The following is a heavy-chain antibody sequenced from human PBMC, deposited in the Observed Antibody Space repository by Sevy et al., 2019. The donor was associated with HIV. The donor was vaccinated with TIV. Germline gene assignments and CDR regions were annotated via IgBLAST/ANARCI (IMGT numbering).Heavy chain of an antibody. CDR2: ISNSGTTI. CDR1: GFTFRSYE. V-gene: IGHV3-48*03. D-gene: IGHD4-17*01. J-gene: IGHJ4*02. CDR3: ARDLPPSATTVAHFDY. Sequence: GGSLRLSCAASGFTFRSYELNWVRQAPGKGLEWVSYISNSGTTISYSESVRGRFSISRDNARNSLYLQMNSLRAEDTAVYYCARDLPPSATTVAHFDYWGQGTLVTVSS.